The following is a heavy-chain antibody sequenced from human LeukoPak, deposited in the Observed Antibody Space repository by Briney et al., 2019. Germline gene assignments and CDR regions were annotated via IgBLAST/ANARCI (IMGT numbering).Heavy chain of an antibody. CDR3: ARERGSPDAFDI. D-gene: IGHD3-16*01. Sequence: SETLSLTCTVSGGSISSYYWSWIRQPPGKGLEWIGYIYYSGSTNYNPSLKGRVTISVDTSKNQFSLKLSSVTAADTAVYYCARERGSPDAFDIWGQGTMVTVSS. J-gene: IGHJ3*02. V-gene: IGHV4-59*01. CDR2: IYYSGST. CDR1: GGSISSYY.